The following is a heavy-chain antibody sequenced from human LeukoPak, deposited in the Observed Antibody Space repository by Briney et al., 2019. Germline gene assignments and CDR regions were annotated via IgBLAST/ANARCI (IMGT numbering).Heavy chain of an antibody. CDR2: ISYDGSNK. V-gene: IGHV3-30*18. Sequence: GRSLRLSCAASGFTFSSYGMHWVRQAPGKGLEWVAVISYDGSNKYYADSVKGRFTISRDNSKNTLYLQMNSLRAEDTAVYYCAKAVSSGVLYYYGMDVWGQGTTVTVSS. CDR1: GFTFSSYG. D-gene: IGHD6-19*01. J-gene: IGHJ6*02. CDR3: AKAVSSGVLYYYGMDV.